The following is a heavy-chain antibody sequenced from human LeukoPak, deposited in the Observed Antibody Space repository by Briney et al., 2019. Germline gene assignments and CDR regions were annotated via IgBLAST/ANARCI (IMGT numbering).Heavy chain of an antibody. Sequence: SQTLSLTCTVSGDSISSGGYYWSWIRQHPGKGLEWIGYIYSSGITHYNPSVKSRLTISVDTSKNQFSLHLSSVTAADAAVYYCARVVEMATIGYFDYWGQGTLVTVSS. CDR2: IYSSGIT. J-gene: IGHJ4*02. CDR1: GDSISSGGYY. CDR3: ARVVEMATIGYFDY. D-gene: IGHD5-24*01. V-gene: IGHV4-31*03.